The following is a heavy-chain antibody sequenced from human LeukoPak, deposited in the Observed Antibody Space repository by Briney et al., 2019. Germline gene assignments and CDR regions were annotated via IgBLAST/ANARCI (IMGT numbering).Heavy chain of an antibody. Sequence: SETLSLTCAVSGGPISSGGYSWSWNRQPRGKGLEWIGYSYHSGSTYYNPSLKSRVTISVDRSKNQFSLKLSSVTAADTAVYYCARGPVSPKDYYYYYGMDVWGQGTTVTVSS. J-gene: IGHJ6*02. CDR3: ARGPVSPKDYYYYYGMDV. CDR1: GGPISSGGYS. V-gene: IGHV4-30-2*01. CDR2: SYHSGST. D-gene: IGHD2-8*01.